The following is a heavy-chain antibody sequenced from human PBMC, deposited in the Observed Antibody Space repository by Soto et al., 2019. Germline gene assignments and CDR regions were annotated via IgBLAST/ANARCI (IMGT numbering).Heavy chain of an antibody. J-gene: IGHJ4*02. D-gene: IGHD6-13*01. CDR3: AREDSSSWYFDY. Sequence: SVKVSCKASGVTFSSYAISWVRQAPGQGLEWMGGIIPIFGTANYAQKFQGRVTITADESTSTAYMELSSLRSEDTAVYYCAREDSSSWYFDYWGQGTLVTAPQ. CDR2: IIPIFGTA. V-gene: IGHV1-69*13. CDR1: GVTFSSYA.